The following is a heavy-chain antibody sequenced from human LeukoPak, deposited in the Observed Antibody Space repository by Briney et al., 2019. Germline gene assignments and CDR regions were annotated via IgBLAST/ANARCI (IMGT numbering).Heavy chain of an antibody. CDR2: ISSNGGST. D-gene: IGHD2-15*01. CDR3: ARCRGHSCCFDN. V-gene: IGHV3-64D*06. J-gene: IGHJ4*02. CDR1: GFTFSSYA. Sequence: GGSLRLSCSASGFTFSSYAMHWVRQAPGKGLESVSAISSNGGSTYYADSVKGRFTISRDNSKNTLYLQMSSLRAEDTAVYYCARCRGHSCCFDNWGQGTQVTVSS.